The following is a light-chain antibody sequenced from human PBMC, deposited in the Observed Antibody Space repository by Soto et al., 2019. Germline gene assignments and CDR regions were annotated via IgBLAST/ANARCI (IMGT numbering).Light chain of an antibody. CDR3: QQYGNSPWT. J-gene: IGKJ1*01. CDR2: GAS. V-gene: IGKV3-20*01. CDR1: QSVDSTY. Sequence: EVVLTQSPGTVSLSPGERATLSCRASQSVDSTYLAWYQQKPGQAPRLLIYGASSRATGIPDRFSGSGSGTNFTLTISRLEPEDFAVYYCQQYGNSPWTFGQGTKVDIK.